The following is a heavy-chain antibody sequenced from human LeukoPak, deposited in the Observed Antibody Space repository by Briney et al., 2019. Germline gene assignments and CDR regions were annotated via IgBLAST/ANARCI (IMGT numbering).Heavy chain of an antibody. CDR2: ISSSGSIR. D-gene: IGHD3-10*01. CDR3: ARGVIWFGESPKNWLGPDP. J-gene: IGHJ5*02. Sequence: GGSLRLSCEVSGLTFSTYSMNWVRQAPGKGLEWISYISSSGSIRYYADSVKGRFTLSRDNAKNSLYLQMNSLRDEDTAVYYCARGVIWFGESPKNWLGPDPWGQGTLVTVSS. CDR1: GLTFSTYS. V-gene: IGHV3-48*02.